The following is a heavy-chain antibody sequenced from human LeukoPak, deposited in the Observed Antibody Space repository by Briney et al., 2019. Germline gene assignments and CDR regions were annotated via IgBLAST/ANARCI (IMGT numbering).Heavy chain of an antibody. D-gene: IGHD2-21*02. V-gene: IGHV3-21*04. CDR3: ASSYCGGNCLVS. J-gene: IGHJ5*02. Sequence: PGGSLRLSCAASGFTFSSYSMNWVRQAPGKGLEWVSSISSSSSYIYYADSVKGRFTISRDNAKNSLYLQMNSLRPEDTAVYYCASSYCGGNCLVSWGQGTLVTVS. CDR2: ISSSSSYI. CDR1: GFTFSSYS.